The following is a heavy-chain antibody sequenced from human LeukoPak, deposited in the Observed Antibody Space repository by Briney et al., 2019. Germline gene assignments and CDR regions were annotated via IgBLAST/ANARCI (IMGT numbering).Heavy chain of an antibody. D-gene: IGHD3-22*01. J-gene: IGHJ4*02. CDR1: GGSISSYY. V-gene: IGHV4-4*07. CDR2: IYTSGST. Sequence: PSETLSLTCTVSGGSISSYYWSWIRQPAGKGLEWIGRIYTSGSTNYNPSLKSRVTMSVDTPKNQFSLKLSSVTAADTAVYYCARGGGDYYDSSGYYYVNFDYWGRGTLVTVSS. CDR3: ARGGGDYYDSSGYYYVNFDY.